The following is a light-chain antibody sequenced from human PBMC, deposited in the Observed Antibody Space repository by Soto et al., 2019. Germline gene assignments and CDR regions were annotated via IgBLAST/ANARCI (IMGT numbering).Light chain of an antibody. J-gene: IGKJ1*01. V-gene: IGKV4-1*01. CDR3: QQYYGSWT. Sequence: DIVMTQSPDSLAVSLGERATINCKSSRNIFYSSNNEDYLAWYQQKPGQPPKLLFYGASIRQSGVPDRFSGSGSGTDFPLTISSLQAEDVAVYYCQQYYGSWTFGQGTKVEIK. CDR2: GAS. CDR1: RNIFYSSNNEDY.